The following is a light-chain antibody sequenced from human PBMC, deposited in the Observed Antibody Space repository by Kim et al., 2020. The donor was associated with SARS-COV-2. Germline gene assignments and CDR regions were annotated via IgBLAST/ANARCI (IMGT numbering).Light chain of an antibody. CDR2: SDN. V-gene: IGLV1-44*01. J-gene: IGLJ1*01. CDR1: TSSIGNNA. CDR3: AAWDDSLNGRYV. Sequence: QSVLTQPPSASGTPGQRVIISCSGSTSSIGNNAVNWYQQLPQTAPKLLIYSDNQRPSGVPDRFSGSKSGTSASLAISGLQSEDEADYYCAAWDDSLNGRYVFGTGTRSPS.